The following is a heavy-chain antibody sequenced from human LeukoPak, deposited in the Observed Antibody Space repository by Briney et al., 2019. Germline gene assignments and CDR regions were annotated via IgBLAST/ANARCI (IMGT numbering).Heavy chain of an antibody. J-gene: IGHJ4*02. CDR2: ISYDGSNK. D-gene: IGHD3-10*01. CDR1: GFTFSSYA. V-gene: IGHV3-30*04. CDR3: ARDPNYYGSGSYSFDY. Sequence: GGSLRLSCAASGFTFSSYAMHWVRQAPGKGLEWVAGISYDGSNKYYADSVKGRFTISRDNSKNTLYLQMNSLRAEDTAVYYCARDPNYYGSGSYSFDYWGQGTLVTVSS.